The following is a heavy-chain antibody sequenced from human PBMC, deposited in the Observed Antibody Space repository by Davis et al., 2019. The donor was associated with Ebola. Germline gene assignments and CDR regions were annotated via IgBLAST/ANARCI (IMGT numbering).Heavy chain of an antibody. V-gene: IGHV1-69*13. D-gene: IGHD2-2*02. CDR1: GGTFSSYA. CDR3: AIGKDIVVVPAAIFHAFDI. J-gene: IGHJ3*02. Sequence: SVKVSCKASGGTFSSYAISWVRQAPGQGLEWMGGIIPIFGTANYAQKFQGRVTITADESTSTAYMELSSLRSEDTAVYYCAIGKDIVVVPAAIFHAFDIWGQGTMVTVSS. CDR2: IIPIFGTA.